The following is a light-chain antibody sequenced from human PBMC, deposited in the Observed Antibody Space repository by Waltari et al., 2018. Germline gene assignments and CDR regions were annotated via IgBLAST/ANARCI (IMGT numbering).Light chain of an antibody. V-gene: IGKV1-5*03. CDR2: NAS. CDR1: QSISNY. CDR3: QQYNTYSS. Sequence: DIQMTQSTSTVSASVGATITITCRASQSISNYLAWYQQKPGKAPKLLLSNASSSGRGVPSRFSGSGSGTEFTLTIRSLQPDDFATYYCQQYNTYSSVGQGTKLQI. J-gene: IGKJ2*03.